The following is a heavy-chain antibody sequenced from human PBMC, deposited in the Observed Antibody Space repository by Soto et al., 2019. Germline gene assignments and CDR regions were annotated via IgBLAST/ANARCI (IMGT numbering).Heavy chain of an antibody. CDR1: GYIFTSYA. CDR3: ARDLGYALPDY. J-gene: IGHJ4*02. D-gene: IGHD2-15*01. Sequence: ASVKVSCKASGYIFTSYAMHWVRQAPGQRLEWMGWINAGNGNTKYSQKFQGRVTITRDTSASTAYMELSSLRSEDTAVYYCARDLGYALPDYWGQGTLVTVSS. CDR2: INAGNGNT. V-gene: IGHV1-3*01.